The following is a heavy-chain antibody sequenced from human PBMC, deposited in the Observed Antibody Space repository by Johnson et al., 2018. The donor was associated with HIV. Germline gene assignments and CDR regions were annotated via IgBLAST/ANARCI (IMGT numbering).Heavy chain of an antibody. Sequence: QVQLVESGGGVVQPGRSLRLSCAASGFTFSSYAMHWVRQAPGKGLEWVAVISYDGSNKYYADSVKGRFTISRDNSKNTLFLQMNSLSAEDTAVYYCAREGVRAPAVGGAFDIWGQGTMVTVSS. CDR3: AREGVRAPAVGGAFDI. CDR1: GFTFSSYA. V-gene: IGHV3-30-3*01. J-gene: IGHJ3*02. D-gene: IGHD1-26*01. CDR2: ISYDGSNK.